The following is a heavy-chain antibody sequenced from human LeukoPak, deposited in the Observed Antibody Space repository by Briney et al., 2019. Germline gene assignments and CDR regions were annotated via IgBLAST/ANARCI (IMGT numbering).Heavy chain of an antibody. D-gene: IGHD2-21*02. CDR1: GYTFTSYV. Sequence: GASVKVSCKASGYTFTSYVMNWVRQAPGQGLEWMGWINTNTGNPTYAQGFTGRFVFSLDTSVSTAYLQISSLKAEDTAVYYCARGGEHIVVVTGFYYGMDVWGQGTTVTVSS. J-gene: IGHJ6*02. CDR3: ARGGEHIVVVTGFYYGMDV. V-gene: IGHV7-4-1*02. CDR2: INTNTGNP.